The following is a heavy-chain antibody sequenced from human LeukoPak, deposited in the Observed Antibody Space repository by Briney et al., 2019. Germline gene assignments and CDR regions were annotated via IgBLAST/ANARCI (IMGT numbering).Heavy chain of an antibody. CDR2: IWYDGSNK. Sequence: GGSLRLSCAASGFTFSSYGMHWVRQAPGKGLEWVAVIWYDGSNKYYADSVKGRFTISRVNSKNTLYLQMNSLRAEDTAVYYCARDQQWLVRGYFDYWGQGTLVTVSS. CDR1: GFTFSSYG. J-gene: IGHJ4*02. V-gene: IGHV3-33*01. CDR3: ARDQQWLVRGYFDY. D-gene: IGHD6-19*01.